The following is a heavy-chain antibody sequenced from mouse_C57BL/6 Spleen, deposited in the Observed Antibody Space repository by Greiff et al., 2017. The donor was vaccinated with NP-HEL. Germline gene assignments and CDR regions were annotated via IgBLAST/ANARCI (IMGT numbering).Heavy chain of an antibody. Sequence: EVKLVESGGGLVKPGGSLKLSCAASGFTFSSYAMSWVRQTPEKRLEWVAYISSGGDYIYYAGTVKGRFTISRDNARNTLYLQISSLKSEDRAMYYCTREEYSGSRFDYWGQGTTLTVSS. CDR2: ISSGGDYI. J-gene: IGHJ2*01. V-gene: IGHV5-9-1*02. D-gene: IGHD1-1*01. CDR1: GFTFSSYA. CDR3: TREEYSGSRFDY.